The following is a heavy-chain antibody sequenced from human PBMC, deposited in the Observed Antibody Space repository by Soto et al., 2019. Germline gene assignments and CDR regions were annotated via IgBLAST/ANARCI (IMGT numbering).Heavy chain of an antibody. CDR1: GFIFSSYT. J-gene: IGHJ4*02. V-gene: IGHV3-30-3*01. D-gene: IGHD1-26*01. CDR3: ARAPSGSYPEFDY. Sequence: GGSLRLSCAASGFIFSSYTMHWVRQAPGKGLEWVGVITYDGSNQYYADSVKGRFTISRDNSRNMLFLQMNSLRPDDTAVYYCARAPSGSYPEFDYWGQGTLVTVS. CDR2: ITYDGSNQ.